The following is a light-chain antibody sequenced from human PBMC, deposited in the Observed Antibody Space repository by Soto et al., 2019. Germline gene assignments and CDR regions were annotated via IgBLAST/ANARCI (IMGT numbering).Light chain of an antibody. CDR1: SANIGNNY. Sequence: QSVLTQPPSVSAAPGQKVSISCSGTSANIGNNYVSWYQQLPETAPRHLIYDNNKRPSGIPDRFSGSKSGTSATLDITGLQTGDEADYYCGTWDSSLGAYVFGAGIKVAVL. V-gene: IGLV1-51*01. CDR3: GTWDSSLGAYV. J-gene: IGLJ1*01. CDR2: DNN.